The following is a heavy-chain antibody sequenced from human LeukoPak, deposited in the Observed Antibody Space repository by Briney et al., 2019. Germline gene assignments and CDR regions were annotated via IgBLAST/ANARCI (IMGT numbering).Heavy chain of an antibody. CDR3: ARGVFWREADP. D-gene: IGHD3-3*01. CDR1: GGSLTNYY. V-gene: IGHV4-59*01. J-gene: IGHJ5*02. CDR2: IYYSGST. Sequence: SQTLSLTCTVSGGSLTNYYWSWIRQSPEKGLEWIGYIYYSGSTNYNPSLKSRVTISVDPSKNQFSLKLSSVTAADTALSYCARGVFWREADPWGQGTLVTVSS.